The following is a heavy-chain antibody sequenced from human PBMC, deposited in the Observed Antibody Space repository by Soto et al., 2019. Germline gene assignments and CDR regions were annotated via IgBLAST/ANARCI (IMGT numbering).Heavy chain of an antibody. V-gene: IGHV3-48*02. D-gene: IGHD6-13*01. CDR1: GFTFSSYS. J-gene: IGHJ2*01. CDR3: ARVRARDSSSWYTNWYFDL. Sequence: GGSLRLSCAASGFTFSSYSMNWVRQAPGKGLEWVSYISSSSSTIYYADSVKGRFTISRDNAKNSLYLQMNSLRDEDTAVYYCARVRARDSSSWYTNWYFDLWGRGTLVTVSS. CDR2: ISSSSSTI.